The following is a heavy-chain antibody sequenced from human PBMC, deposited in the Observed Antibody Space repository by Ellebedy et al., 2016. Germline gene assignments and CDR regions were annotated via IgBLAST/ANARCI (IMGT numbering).Heavy chain of an antibody. V-gene: IGHV3-23*01. CDR1: GFNFSGYG. Sequence: GGSLRLSXAGSGFNFSGYGLSWVRQARGRGLQWVSSISGTGDSTYYTDSVKGRFTISRDNSKNTLYLQMENLRPEDTALYYCAKARKVGDRYYFDYWGQGTLVTVSS. CDR2: ISGTGDST. J-gene: IGHJ4*02. D-gene: IGHD5-18*01. CDR3: AKARKVGDRYYFDY.